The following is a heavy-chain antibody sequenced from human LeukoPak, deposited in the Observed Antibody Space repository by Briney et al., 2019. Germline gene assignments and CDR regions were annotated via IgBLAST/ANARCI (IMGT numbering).Heavy chain of an antibody. Sequence: ASVQVSCKASGYTFTSYGISWVRQAPGQGLEWMGWIAAYNGNTNYAQKLQGRVTMTTDTSTSTAYMELRSLRSDDTAVYYCARDLDCSSTSCLPWFDPWGQGTLVTVSS. V-gene: IGHV1-18*01. CDR2: IAAYNGNT. CDR3: ARDLDCSSTSCLPWFDP. CDR1: GYTFTSYG. D-gene: IGHD2-2*01. J-gene: IGHJ5*02.